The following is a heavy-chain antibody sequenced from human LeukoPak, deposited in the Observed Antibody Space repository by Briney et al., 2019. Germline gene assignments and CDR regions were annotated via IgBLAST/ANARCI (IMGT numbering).Heavy chain of an antibody. J-gene: IGHJ3*02. Sequence: SETLSLTCTVSGGSISSSSYYWGWIRQPPGKGLEWIGSIYYSGSTYYNPSLKSRVTISVDRSKNQFSLKLSSVTAADTAVYYCARLHYDSSGYYYSSAFDIWGQGTMVTVSS. V-gene: IGHV4-39*07. D-gene: IGHD3-22*01. CDR3: ARLHYDSSGYYYSSAFDI. CDR1: GGSISSSSYY. CDR2: IYYSGST.